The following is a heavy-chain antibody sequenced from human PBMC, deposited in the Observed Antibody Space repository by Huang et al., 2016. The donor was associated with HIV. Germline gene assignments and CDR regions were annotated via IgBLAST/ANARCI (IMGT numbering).Heavy chain of an antibody. CDR2: IYTLGTN. Sequence: QVQLQESGPGLVKPSQTLSLTCSVSGCSISSGNYYWSWIRQPTGKGLEWIGHIYTLGTNIYNATLKSRGTISVATSKNQVSLKLSSVTAADTAVYYCARLTGYSTFDIWGHGAVVTVSS. V-gene: IGHV4-61*09. J-gene: IGHJ3*02. D-gene: IGHD3-9*01. CDR1: GCSISSGNYY. CDR3: ARLTGYSTFDI.